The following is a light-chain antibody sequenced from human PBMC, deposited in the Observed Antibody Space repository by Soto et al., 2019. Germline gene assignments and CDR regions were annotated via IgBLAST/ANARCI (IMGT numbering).Light chain of an antibody. Sequence: DIVLTKSPGTVSLSPGERAHLSCRASQSVSSSHLAWYQQKPGQAPRLLIYGASSRATGIPDRFSGSGSGTDFTLTISRLEPEDFAVYYCQQYHRSPITFGQGTRLEI. J-gene: IGKJ5*01. V-gene: IGKV3-20*01. CDR2: GAS. CDR1: QSVSSSH. CDR3: QQYHRSPIT.